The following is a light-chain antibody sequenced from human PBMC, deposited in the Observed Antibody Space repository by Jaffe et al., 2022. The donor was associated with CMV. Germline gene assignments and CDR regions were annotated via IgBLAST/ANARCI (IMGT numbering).Light chain of an antibody. CDR2: ENN. CDR3: ATWENSLTAVV. CDR1: SSNIGVSY. Sequence: QSVLTQPPSVSAAPGQKVTISCSGSSSNIGVSYVSWYQQVPGAAPKLLIYENNKRPSGIPDRFSGSKSGTSATLDITGLQTGDEAHYHCATWENSLTAVVFGGGTKLAVL. J-gene: IGLJ2*01. V-gene: IGLV1-51*02.